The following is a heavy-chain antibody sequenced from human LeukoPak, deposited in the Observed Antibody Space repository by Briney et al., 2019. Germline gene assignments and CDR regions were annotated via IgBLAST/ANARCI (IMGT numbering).Heavy chain of an antibody. Sequence: SETLSLTCTVSGGSISSSSYYWGWIRQPPGKGLEWIGSIYYSGSTYYNPSLRSRVTVFVDTSKNHFSLRLSSVTAADTAVYYCARHAPPYRGSGSYGGNWFDPWGQGTLVTVSS. CDR1: GGSISSSSYY. CDR3: ARHAPPYRGSGSYGGNWFDP. CDR2: IYYSGST. D-gene: IGHD3-10*01. J-gene: IGHJ5*02. V-gene: IGHV4-39*01.